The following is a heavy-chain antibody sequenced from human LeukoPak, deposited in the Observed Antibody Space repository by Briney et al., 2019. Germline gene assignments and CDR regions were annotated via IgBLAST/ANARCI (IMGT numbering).Heavy chain of an antibody. V-gene: IGHV4-38-2*02. CDR3: ARDDGYCSGGSCLRGDWFDP. J-gene: IGHJ5*02. CDR2: IYHSGST. CDR1: GYSISSGYY. D-gene: IGHD2-15*01. Sequence: SETLSLTCTVSGYSISSGYYWGWIRQPPGKGLEWIGSIYHSGSTYYNPSLKSRVTISVDTSKNQFSLKLSSVTAADTAVYYRARDDGYCSGGSCLRGDWFDPWGQGTLVTVSS.